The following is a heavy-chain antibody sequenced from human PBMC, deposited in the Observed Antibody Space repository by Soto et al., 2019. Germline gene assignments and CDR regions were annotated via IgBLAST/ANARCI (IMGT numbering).Heavy chain of an antibody. J-gene: IGHJ6*01. CDR2: ISYDGSNK. CDR1: GFTFSSYG. D-gene: IGHD7-27*01. V-gene: IGHV3-30*18. CDR3: AKDLLGPGRAYGMDV. Sequence: QVQLVESGGGVVQPGRSLRLSCAASGFTFSSYGMQWVRQAPGKGLEWVAVISYDGSNKYYADSVKGRFTISRDNSKNTLYLQMNSLRAEDTAVYYCAKDLLGPGRAYGMDVW.